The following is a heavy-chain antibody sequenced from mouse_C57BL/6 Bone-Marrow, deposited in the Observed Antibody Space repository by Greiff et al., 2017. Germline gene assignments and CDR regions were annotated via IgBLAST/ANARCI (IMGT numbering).Heavy chain of an antibody. D-gene: IGHD2-4*01. CDR3: TTDYDYDLAWFAY. Sequence: VQLQQSGAELVRPGASVKLSCPASGFNIKDDYMHWVKQRPEQGLEWIGWLDPENGDTEYASKFQGKATITADTSSNTAYLQLSSLTSEDTAVYYCTTDYDYDLAWFAYWGQGTLVTVSA. CDR1: GFNIKDDY. J-gene: IGHJ3*01. CDR2: LDPENGDT. V-gene: IGHV14-4*01.